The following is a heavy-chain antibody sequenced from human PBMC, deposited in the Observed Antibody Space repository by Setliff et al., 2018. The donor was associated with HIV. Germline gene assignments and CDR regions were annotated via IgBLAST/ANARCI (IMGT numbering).Heavy chain of an antibody. CDR2: VSYDGSRT. V-gene: IGHV3-30*01. Sequence: LRLSCVASGFTFSTFAMHWVRQAPGKGLEWVSVVSYDGSRTHYADSVKGRFTISRDNSKNTLYLQMNSLRVEDAAVYYCAKDLGLREGSSPFDNWGQGTLVTVSS. J-gene: IGHJ4*02. D-gene: IGHD3-16*01. CDR3: AKDLGLREGSSPFDN. CDR1: GFTFSTFA.